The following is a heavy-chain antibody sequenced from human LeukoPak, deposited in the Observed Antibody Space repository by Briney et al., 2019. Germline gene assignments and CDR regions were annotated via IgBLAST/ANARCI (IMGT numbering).Heavy chain of an antibody. J-gene: IGHJ4*02. Sequence: SETLSLTCTVSGVSITDYYWSWIRQPPGKGLEWIAYIFHTGDTRYNPFLQSRIIISLDTSKNQFSLNLTSMTAADTAVYYCVRHFAPFRLGPHFGYWGQGSLVTVSS. CDR3: VRHFAPFRLGPHFGY. CDR2: IFHTGDT. V-gene: IGHV4-59*08. D-gene: IGHD1-26*01. CDR1: GVSITDYY.